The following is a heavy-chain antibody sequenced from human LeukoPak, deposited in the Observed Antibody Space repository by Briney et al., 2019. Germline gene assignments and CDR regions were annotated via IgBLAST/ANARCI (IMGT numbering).Heavy chain of an antibody. Sequence: GGSLRLSCAASGFTFSTFAMIWARQPPGKGLEWVSSIFPSGGEIHYADSVRGRFTISRDNSKSTLSLQMNSLRAEDTAIYYCARVGRGFDYWGQGTLVTVSS. CDR1: GFTFSTFA. V-gene: IGHV3-23*01. J-gene: IGHJ4*02. CDR2: IFPSGGEI. D-gene: IGHD1-26*01. CDR3: ARVGRGFDY.